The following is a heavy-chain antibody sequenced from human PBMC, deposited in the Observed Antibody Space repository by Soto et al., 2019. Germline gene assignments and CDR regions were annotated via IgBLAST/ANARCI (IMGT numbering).Heavy chain of an antibody. D-gene: IGHD5-12*01. CDR2: ISFDGGDK. CDR1: GFTFSTYG. V-gene: IGHV3-30*18. Sequence: QEQLVQSGGGVVQPGRSVRLSCVASGFTFSTYGIHWVRQAPAKGLEWITVISFDGGDKYYAESVKGRFTVSRDNSKNTLYLQMNSLRVEDTAIYYCAKGQIVATGRGHYGLDVWGQGTTVTVSS. CDR3: AKGQIVATGRGHYGLDV. J-gene: IGHJ6*02.